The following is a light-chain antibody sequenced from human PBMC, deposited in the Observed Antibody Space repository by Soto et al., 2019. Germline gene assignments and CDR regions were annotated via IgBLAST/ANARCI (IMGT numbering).Light chain of an antibody. V-gene: IGKV1-39*01. J-gene: IGKJ5*01. CDR3: QQSNIMAT. CDR2: AAS. CDR1: HSIGNY. Sequence: DIHMTQNPSSLSASVGDRVPITCRASHSIGNYLNWYQQKPGKAPKLLIYAASRLQPGVPSRFSGSGSGTDFTLTITTLQPEDFATYFCQQSNIMATFGQGTLLEVK.